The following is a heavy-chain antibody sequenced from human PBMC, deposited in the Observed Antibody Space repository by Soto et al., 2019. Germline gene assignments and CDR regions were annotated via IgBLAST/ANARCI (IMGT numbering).Heavy chain of an antibody. CDR1: GGTFSSYT. CDR2: IIPIVGTI. D-gene: IGHD3-16*01. V-gene: IGHV1-69*06. J-gene: IGHJ4*02. CDR3: VGGARAPFDY. Sequence: SVKVSCKSSGGTFSSYTISWVRQAPGQGLEWMGGIIPIVGTIKYAEKFQGRVSIIAERATSTAYLEMSSLRSEDTAVYYCVGGARAPFDYWGQGTLVTVSS.